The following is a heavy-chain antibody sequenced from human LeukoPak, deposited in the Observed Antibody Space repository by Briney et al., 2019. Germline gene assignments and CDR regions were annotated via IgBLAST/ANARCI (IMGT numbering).Heavy chain of an antibody. CDR1: GYTFTSYA. D-gene: IGHD6-13*01. CDR2: INAGNGNT. Sequence: ASVKVSCKASGYTFTSYAMHWVRQAPGQRLEWMGWINAGNGNTKYLQKFQGRVTITRHTSTDTAYMELSSLRSEDTAVYYCATASGGAAVSHYMDVWGKGTTVTVSS. V-gene: IGHV1-3*01. J-gene: IGHJ6*03. CDR3: ATASGGAAVSHYMDV.